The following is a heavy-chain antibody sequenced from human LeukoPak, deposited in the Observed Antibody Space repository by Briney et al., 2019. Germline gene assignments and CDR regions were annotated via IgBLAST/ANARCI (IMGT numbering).Heavy chain of an antibody. V-gene: IGHV1-46*01. CDR2: INPSGGST. D-gene: IGHD3-10*01. J-gene: IGHJ4*02. CDR3: ARDTVVRGVPDY. Sequence: ASVKVSCQASGSTFTTYYMHWVRQAPGQGLEWMGIINPSGGSTSYAQKFQGRVTMTRDTSTSTVYMELSSLRSEDTAVYYCARDTVVRGVPDYWGQGTLVTVSS. CDR1: GSTFTTYY.